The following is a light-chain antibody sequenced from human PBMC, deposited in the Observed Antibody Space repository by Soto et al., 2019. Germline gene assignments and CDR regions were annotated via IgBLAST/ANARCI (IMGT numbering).Light chain of an antibody. CDR3: QQYNNWPLT. CDR2: GAS. V-gene: IGKV3-15*01. Sequence: DIAMTQSPAALSVSPGERATLSCRASQSVSGDLAWFQQKPGQAPRLLIYGASTRATGIPARFSGSESGTEFTLTISSLQSEDFAVYFCQQYNNWPLTFGGGTKVDIK. J-gene: IGKJ4*01. CDR1: QSVSGD.